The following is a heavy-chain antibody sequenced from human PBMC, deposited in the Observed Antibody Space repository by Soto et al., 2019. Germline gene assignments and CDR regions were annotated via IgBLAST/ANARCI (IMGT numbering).Heavy chain of an antibody. J-gene: IGHJ6*02. CDR1: GGSFSGYY. CDR3: ARGHQLPYHYYYGMDV. Sequence: PSETLSLTCAVYGGSFSGYYWSWIRQPPGKGLEWIGEINHSGSTNYNPSLKSRVTISVDTSKNQFSLKLSSVTAADTAVYYCARGHQLPYHYYYGMDVWGQGTTVTVSS. V-gene: IGHV4-34*01. CDR2: INHSGST. D-gene: IGHD2-2*01.